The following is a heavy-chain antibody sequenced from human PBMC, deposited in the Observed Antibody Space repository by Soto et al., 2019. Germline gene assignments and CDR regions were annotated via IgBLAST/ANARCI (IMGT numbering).Heavy chain of an antibody. Sequence: VGSLRLSCAASGFTFSSYAMSWVRQAPGKGLEWVSAISGSGGCTYYADSVKGRFTISRDNSKNTLYLQMNSLRAEDTAVYYCAKDLAGTLEYYFDYWGQGTLVTVSS. D-gene: IGHD6-19*01. CDR3: AKDLAGTLEYYFDY. J-gene: IGHJ4*02. CDR2: ISGSGGCT. CDR1: GFTFSSYA. V-gene: IGHV3-23*01.